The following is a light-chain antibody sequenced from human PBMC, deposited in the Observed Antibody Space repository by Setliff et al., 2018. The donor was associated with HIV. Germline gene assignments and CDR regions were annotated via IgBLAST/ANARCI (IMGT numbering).Light chain of an antibody. CDR1: SSDVGSYNL. V-gene: IGLV2-14*02. J-gene: IGLJ1*01. Sequence: QSALAQPASVSGSPGQSVTIPCTGISSDVGSYNLVSWYRQYPGKAPKLMISDVSYRPSGVSNRFSGSKSGNTASLTISGLQAEDEADYYCFLYTSSTPLYVFGTGTKAPS. CDR3: FLYTSSTPLYV. CDR2: DVS.